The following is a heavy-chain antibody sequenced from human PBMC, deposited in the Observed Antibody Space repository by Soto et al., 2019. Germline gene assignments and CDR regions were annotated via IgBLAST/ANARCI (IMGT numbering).Heavy chain of an antibody. CDR2: IYYSGST. D-gene: IGHD3-3*01. CDR1: GGSISSGDYY. Sequence: QVQLQESGPGLVKPSQTLSLTCTVSGGSISSGDYYWRWIRQPPGKGLEWIGYIYYSGSTYYNPSLKSLVTISVDTSKSQFSLKLSSVTAADTAVYYCARKGRFLEWGLGMDVWGQGTTVTVSS. V-gene: IGHV4-30-4*01. CDR3: ARKGRFLEWGLGMDV. J-gene: IGHJ6*02.